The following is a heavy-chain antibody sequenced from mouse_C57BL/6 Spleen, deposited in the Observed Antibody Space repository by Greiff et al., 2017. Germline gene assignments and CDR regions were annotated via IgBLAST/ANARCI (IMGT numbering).Heavy chain of an antibody. CDR3: ARDRD. CDR2: ISDGGSYT. V-gene: IGHV5-4*01. Sequence: EVQLVESGGGLVKPGGSLKLSCAASGFTFSSYAMSWVRQTPEKRLEWVATISDGGSYTYYPDNVKGRFTISRDNAKNNLYLQMSHLKSEDTAMYYCARDRDWGQGTLVTVSA. CDR1: GFTFSSYA. J-gene: IGHJ3*01. D-gene: IGHD3-1*01.